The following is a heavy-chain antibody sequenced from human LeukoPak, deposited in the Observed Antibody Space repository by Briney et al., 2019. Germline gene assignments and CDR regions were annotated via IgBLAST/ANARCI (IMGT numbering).Heavy chain of an antibody. J-gene: IGHJ4*02. CDR3: ARSGAFDAHNC. CDR1: GFTFSRYD. CDR2: IGTAGDT. Sequence: GGSLRLSCAASGFTFSRYDMHWVRQTTGKGLEWVSAIGTAGDTYYPGSVKGRFTISRENAKNSLFLQINNLRAGDTAVYYCARSGAFDAHNCWGQGTLVTVSS. D-gene: IGHD3-16*01. V-gene: IGHV3-13*01.